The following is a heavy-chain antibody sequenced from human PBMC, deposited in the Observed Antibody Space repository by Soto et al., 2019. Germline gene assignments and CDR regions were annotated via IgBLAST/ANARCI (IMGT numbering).Heavy chain of an antibody. CDR3: AREESGSGYYLIDY. D-gene: IGHD3-22*01. CDR2: ISSSSSTI. Sequence: PGGSLRLSCAASGFTFSIYSMNWVRQAPGKGLEWVSYISSSSSTIYYADSVKGRFTISRDNAKNSLYLQMNSLRDEDTAVYYCAREESGSGYYLIDYWGQGTLVTVSS. CDR1: GFTFSIYS. V-gene: IGHV3-48*02. J-gene: IGHJ4*02.